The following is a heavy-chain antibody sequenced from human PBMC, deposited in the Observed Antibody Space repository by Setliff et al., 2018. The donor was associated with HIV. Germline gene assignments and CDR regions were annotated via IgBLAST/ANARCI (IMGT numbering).Heavy chain of an antibody. D-gene: IGHD3-10*01. CDR2: IFTSGST. Sequence: SETLSLTCSVSGGSISSYCWNWIRQPPGSGLEWIWYIFTSGSTKYNPSLQSRVTMSIDTSKNQFSLKLTSVTAADTAVYYCARRIDNSGSFPDKNWFDTWGQGSLVTVSS. J-gene: IGHJ5*02. CDR1: GGSISSYC. CDR3: ARRIDNSGSFPDKNWFDT. V-gene: IGHV4-4*09.